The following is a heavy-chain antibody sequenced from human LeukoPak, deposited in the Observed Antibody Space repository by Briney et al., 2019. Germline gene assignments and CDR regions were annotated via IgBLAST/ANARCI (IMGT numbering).Heavy chain of an antibody. V-gene: IGHV1-2*02. CDR1: GYTFTGYY. D-gene: IGHD2-2*01. CDR3: AREGPTAIKYYFDY. Sequence: ASVKVSCKASGYTFTGYYMHWVRQAPGQGLEWMGWISPNSGGTNYAQKFQGRVTMTRDTSISTAYMELSRLRSDDTAVYYCAREGPTAIKYYFDYWGQGTLVTVSS. CDR2: ISPNSGGT. J-gene: IGHJ4*02.